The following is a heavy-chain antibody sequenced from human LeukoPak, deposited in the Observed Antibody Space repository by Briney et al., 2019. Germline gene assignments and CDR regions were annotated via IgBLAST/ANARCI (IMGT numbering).Heavy chain of an antibody. CDR1: GYTFTGHY. J-gene: IGHJ4*02. CDR3: ARGGWELPLGY. V-gene: IGHV1-2*02. CDR2: INPNSGGT. Sequence: SVKLSCKASGYTFTGHYMHWVRQAPGQGLEWMGWINPNSGGTNYAQNFQGRVTMNRDTPISTAYMELSRLRSDDTAVYYCARGGWELPLGYWGQGTLVTVSS. D-gene: IGHD1-26*01.